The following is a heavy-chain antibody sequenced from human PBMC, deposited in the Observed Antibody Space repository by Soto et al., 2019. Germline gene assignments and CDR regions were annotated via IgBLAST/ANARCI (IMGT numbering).Heavy chain of an antibody. CDR2: IIPIFGTA. Sequence: SVKVSCKACGGPFSSYAIRLVRQAPGQGLEWMGGIIPIFGTANYAQKFHGRVTITADESTSTAYMELSSLRSEDTAVYYCARGPPYTIFVPHNWFDPWGQGTMVTVSS. CDR3: ARGPPYTIFVPHNWFDP. CDR1: GGPFSSYA. D-gene: IGHD3-3*01. J-gene: IGHJ5*02. V-gene: IGHV1-69*13.